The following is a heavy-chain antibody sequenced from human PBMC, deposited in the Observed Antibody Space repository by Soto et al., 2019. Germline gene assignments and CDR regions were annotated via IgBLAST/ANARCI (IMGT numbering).Heavy chain of an antibody. J-gene: IGHJ4*02. Sequence: GGSLRLSCAASGFTFRTYAMSWVRQAPGKGLEWVSVIIGSGGNTYYSDAVKGRFTISRDDSKNTLFLQLNGLRAEDTAIYYCEKVGWLAEWGKATLVTVPS. CDR1: GFTFRTYA. V-gene: IGHV3-23*01. CDR3: EKVGWLAE. D-gene: IGHD1-26*01. CDR2: IIGSGGNT.